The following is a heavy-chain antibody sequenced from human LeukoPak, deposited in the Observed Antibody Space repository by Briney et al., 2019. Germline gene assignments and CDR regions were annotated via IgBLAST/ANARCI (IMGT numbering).Heavy chain of an antibody. V-gene: IGHV3-74*01. CDR2: INSDGSST. D-gene: IGHD2-2*01. CDR1: GFTFTTNW. CDR3: ARGSYCSTTSCSLDSGWFDP. Sequence: QPGGSLRLSCAASGFTFTTNWMHWVRQAPGKGLVWVSRINSDGSSTYYADSVKGRFTISRDNAKNTLYLQMNGLRAEDTAVYYCARGSYCSTTSCSLDSGWFDPWGQGTLVSVSS. J-gene: IGHJ5*02.